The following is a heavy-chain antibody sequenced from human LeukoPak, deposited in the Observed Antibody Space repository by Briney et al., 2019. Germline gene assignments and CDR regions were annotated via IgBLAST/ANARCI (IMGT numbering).Heavy chain of an antibody. CDR1: GFTFSDYS. V-gene: IGHV3-48*04. CDR2: ISSSSSTI. Sequence: GGSLRLSCAASGFTFSDYSMDWVRQAPGKGLEWVSYISSSSSTIYYTDSVKGRFTISRDNGRNSLYLQMNSLRAEDTAVYYCARDRYYDSTEQFDYWGQGTLVTVSS. CDR3: ARDRYYDSTEQFDY. J-gene: IGHJ4*02. D-gene: IGHD3-22*01.